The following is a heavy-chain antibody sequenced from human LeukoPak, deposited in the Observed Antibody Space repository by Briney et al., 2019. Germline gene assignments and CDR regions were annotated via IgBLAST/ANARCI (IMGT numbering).Heavy chain of an antibody. CDR1: GGSISSGGYS. CDR3: ATGGYSSSWYSGTYFDY. J-gene: IGHJ4*02. Sequence: SQTLSLTCAVSGGSISSGGYSWSWIRQPPGKGLEWIGYIYHSGSTYYNPSLKSRVTISVDTSKNQFSLKLSSVTAADTAVYYCATGGYSSSWYSGTYFDYWGQGTLVTVSS. CDR2: IYHSGST. V-gene: IGHV4-30-2*05. D-gene: IGHD6-13*01.